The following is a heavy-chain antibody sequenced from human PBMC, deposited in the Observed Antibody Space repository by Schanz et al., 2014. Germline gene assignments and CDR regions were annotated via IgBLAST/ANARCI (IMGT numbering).Heavy chain of an antibody. Sequence: QVQLVQSGAEVKKPRASVKDSCKASGYTLTSYFMHCVRQAPGQGLAWMGIIDPSGGSTSYPQKFQGRVTMTRDTSTSTLYMTLSSLRSEDTTVYYSMRVGKTGGFDYWGQATLVSVAS. V-gene: IGHV1-46*01. D-gene: IGHD1-1*01. CDR3: MRVGKTGGFDY. J-gene: IGHJ4*02. CDR1: GYTLTSYF. CDR2: IDPSGGST.